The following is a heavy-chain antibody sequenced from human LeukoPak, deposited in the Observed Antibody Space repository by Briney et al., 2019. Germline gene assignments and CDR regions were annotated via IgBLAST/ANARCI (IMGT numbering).Heavy chain of an antibody. D-gene: IGHD2-15*01. Sequence: GGSLRLSCAASGFTFSSYAMSWVRQTPGKGLEWVSIIYSGGSTYYADSVEGRFTISRDNSKNTVFLQMNSLRAEDTATYYCATSVTIGLFDFWGQGTLVTVSP. V-gene: IGHV3-66*01. CDR2: IYSGGST. CDR1: GFTFSSYA. J-gene: IGHJ4*02. CDR3: ATSVTIGLFDF.